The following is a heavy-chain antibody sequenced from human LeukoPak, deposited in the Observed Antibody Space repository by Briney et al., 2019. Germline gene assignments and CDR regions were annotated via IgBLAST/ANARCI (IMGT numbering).Heavy chain of an antibody. Sequence: AETLSLTCDVSGVSFSSGSYFWTWIPQSPAKGLEWIGYIYSCDTTSYNPSLTSHVPESEYTSKTQFSLKLTSVTAADTAIYYCASSDPYSGFDSPFDYWGRGTLVSVSS. CDR1: GVSFSSGSYF. V-gene: IGHV4-61*01. CDR3: ASSDPYSGFDSPFDY. J-gene: IGHJ4*02. D-gene: IGHD5-12*01. CDR2: IYSCDTT.